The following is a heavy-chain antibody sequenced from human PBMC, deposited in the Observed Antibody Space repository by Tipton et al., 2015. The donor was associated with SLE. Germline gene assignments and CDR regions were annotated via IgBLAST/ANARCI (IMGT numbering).Heavy chain of an antibody. CDR1: GFTFSTFG. J-gene: IGHJ4*02. Sequence: SLRLSCAASGFTFSTFGMHWVRQAPGKGLEWVAVIWNDGRNIYYADSVKGRFTISRDNSKKMLYLQMNSLRAEDTAVYYCAKDRRNWNDPYFFDYWGQGTLVSVSS. D-gene: IGHD1-20*01. V-gene: IGHV3-33*06. CDR3: AKDRRNWNDPYFFDY. CDR2: IWNDGRNI.